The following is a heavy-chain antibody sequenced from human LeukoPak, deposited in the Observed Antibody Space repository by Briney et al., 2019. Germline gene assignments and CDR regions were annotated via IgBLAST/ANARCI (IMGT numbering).Heavy chain of an antibody. CDR1: GGSISSSSYY. CDR3: ARDHGGNQGLQH. CDR2: IYYSGST. V-gene: IGHV4-39*07. Sequence: SETLSLTCTVSGGSISSSSYYWGWIRQPPGKGLEWIGSIYYSGSTYHNPSLKTRVTISVDTSKTQFSLKLSSVTAADTAVYYCARDHGGNQGLQHWGQGTLVTVSS. D-gene: IGHD4-23*01. J-gene: IGHJ1*01.